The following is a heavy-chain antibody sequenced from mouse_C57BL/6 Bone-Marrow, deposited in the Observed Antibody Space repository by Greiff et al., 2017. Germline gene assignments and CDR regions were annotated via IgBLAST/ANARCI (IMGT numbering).Heavy chain of an antibody. CDR2: IYPSDSET. Sequence: QVQLQQPGAELVRPGSSVKLSCKASGYTFTSYWMDWVKQRPGQGLEWIGNIYPSDSETHYNQKFKDKATLTVDKSSSTAYMQLSSLTSEDSAVCYCAGLGQGFDYWGQGTTLTVSS. CDR3: AGLGQGFDY. J-gene: IGHJ2*01. CDR1: GYTFTSYW. D-gene: IGHD3-3*01. V-gene: IGHV1-61*01.